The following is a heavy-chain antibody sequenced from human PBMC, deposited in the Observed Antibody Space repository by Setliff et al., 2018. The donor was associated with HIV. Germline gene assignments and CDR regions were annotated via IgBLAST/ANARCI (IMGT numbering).Heavy chain of an antibody. V-gene: IGHV5-51*01. CDR1: GCYFTTFW. CDR3: ARQPSGFLNPKDSFDF. J-gene: IGHJ3*01. Sequence: ESLKISCKGSGCYFTTFWIGWVRQMPGRGLEWMGIIYPGDSDTKYSPSFQGQVSISADKSTSTAFLQWISLKASDTATYYCARQPSGFLNPKDSFDFWGQGTRVTVSS. CDR2: IYPGDSDT.